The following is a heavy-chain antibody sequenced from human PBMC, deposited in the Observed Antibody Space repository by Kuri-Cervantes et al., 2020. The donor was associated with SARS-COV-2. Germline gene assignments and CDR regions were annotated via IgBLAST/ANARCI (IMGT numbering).Heavy chain of an antibody. V-gene: IGHV4-4*07. CDR3: ARDGVLLWFGELDV. CDR2: IYTSGST. CDR1: GGSISSYY. J-gene: IGHJ6*04. D-gene: IGHD3-10*01. Sequence: SETLSLTCTVSGGSISSYYWSWIRQPAGKGLEWIGRIYTSGSTNYNPSLKSRVTMSVDTSKNQFSLKLSSVTAADTAVYYCARDGVLLWFGELDVWGKGTTVTVSS.